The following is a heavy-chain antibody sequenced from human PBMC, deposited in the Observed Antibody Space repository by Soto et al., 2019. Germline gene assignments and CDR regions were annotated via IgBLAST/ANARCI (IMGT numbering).Heavy chain of an antibody. CDR1: GDSIGNFY. D-gene: IGHD7-27*01. V-gene: IGHV4-4*07. CDR2: LSASGRT. CDR3: ARGLGRYFDL. Sequence: SETLSLTCAISGDSIGNFYWRWIRQPAGKGLESLGRLSASGRTNYSPSLQSRVTMSLDRSKNRFSLRLTSVSAADTAVYFCARGLGRYFDLWGRGALVTVSS. J-gene: IGHJ2*01.